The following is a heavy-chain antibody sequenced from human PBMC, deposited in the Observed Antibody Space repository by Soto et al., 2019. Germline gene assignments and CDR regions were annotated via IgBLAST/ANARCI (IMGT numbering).Heavy chain of an antibody. D-gene: IGHD2-2*01. CDR3: AREACSTTGCYHD. CDR1: GGSFSGYY. J-gene: IGHJ6*02. V-gene: IGHV4-34*02. Sequence: QAHLQQWGAGLLKPSETLSLTCAVYGGSFSGYYCSWIRQPPGKGLEGIGEINHYGSTNQNPSLKSRVTLSIDTSKNQFSLKLSSVTAADTAVYYCAREACSTTGCYHDWGQGTTVTVSS. CDR2: INHYGST.